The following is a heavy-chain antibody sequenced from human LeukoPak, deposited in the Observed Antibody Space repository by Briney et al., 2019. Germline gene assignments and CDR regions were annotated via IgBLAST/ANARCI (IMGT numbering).Heavy chain of an antibody. CDR3: ARSLVLRFLEWRPNWFDP. V-gene: IGHV1-46*01. Sequence: ASVKVSCKASGDTFTSHYIHWVRQAPGQGLEWMGISNPRGGSTSHAQKFQGRVTMTRDTSTSTVYMELSSLRSEDTAVYYCARSLVLRFLEWRPNWFDPWGQGTLVTVSS. CDR2: SNPRGGST. CDR1: GDTFTSHY. J-gene: IGHJ5*02. D-gene: IGHD3-3*01.